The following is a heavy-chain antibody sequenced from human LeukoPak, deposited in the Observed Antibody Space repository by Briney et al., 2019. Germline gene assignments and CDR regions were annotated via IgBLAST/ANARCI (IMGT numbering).Heavy chain of an antibody. D-gene: IGHD3-9*01. Sequence: ALVKVSCKASGYTFTSYGISWVRQAPGQGLEWMGWISAYNGNTNYAQKLQGRVTMTTNTSTSTAYMELRSLRSDDTAVYYCARVGILTGYYNFADAFDIWGQGTMVTVSS. CDR3: ARVGILTGYYNFADAFDI. CDR2: ISAYNGNT. V-gene: IGHV1-18*01. CDR1: GYTFTSYG. J-gene: IGHJ3*02.